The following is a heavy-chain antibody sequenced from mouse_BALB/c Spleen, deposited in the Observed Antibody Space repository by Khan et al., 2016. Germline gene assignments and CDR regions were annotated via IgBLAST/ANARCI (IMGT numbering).Heavy chain of an antibody. CDR2: IDPANGNT. V-gene: IGHV14-3*02. Sequence: VQLQQSGAELVKPGASVKLSCTASGFNIKDTYMHWVKQRPEQGLEWIGRIDPANGNTKYDPKFQGKATITADTSSNTAYLQLSSLTSEDTAVYYCARKEYYGSSYWYFDVWGAGTTVTVSS. CDR1: GFNIKDTY. J-gene: IGHJ1*01. CDR3: ARKEYYGSSYWYFDV. D-gene: IGHD1-1*01.